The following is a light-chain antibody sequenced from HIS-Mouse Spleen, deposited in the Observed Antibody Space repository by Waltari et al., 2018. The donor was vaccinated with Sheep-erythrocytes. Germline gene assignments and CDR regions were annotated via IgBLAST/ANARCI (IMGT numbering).Light chain of an antibody. CDR3: CSYAGSYNHV. CDR1: SSDVGGYNY. Sequence: QSALTQPRSVSGSPGQSVTISCTGTSSDVGGYNYVSWYQLHPGKAPKLMIYDVSKRPSGVPGRFSGSKSGNMASLTISGLQAEDEADYYCCSYAGSYNHVFATGTKVTVL. V-gene: IGLV2-11*01. J-gene: IGLJ1*01. CDR2: DVS.